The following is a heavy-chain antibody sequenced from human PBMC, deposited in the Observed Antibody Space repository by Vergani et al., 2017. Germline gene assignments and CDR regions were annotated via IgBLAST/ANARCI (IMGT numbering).Heavy chain of an antibody. CDR3: VREGSYCGSTTCRNPSYVYYYHMDV. D-gene: IGHD2-21*01. V-gene: IGHV3-33*01. J-gene: IGHJ6*03. Sequence: QVQLVESGGGVVQPGRSLRLSCTSSGCTFSTYAMHWVRQAPGKGLEWVAIIYYDGSKKYYADSVKGQFTISRDNSRNTLDLLMSSLRAEDTAIYYCVREGSYCGSTTCRNPSYVYYYHMDVWGEGTTVTVS. CDR1: GCTFSTYA. CDR2: IYYDGSKK.